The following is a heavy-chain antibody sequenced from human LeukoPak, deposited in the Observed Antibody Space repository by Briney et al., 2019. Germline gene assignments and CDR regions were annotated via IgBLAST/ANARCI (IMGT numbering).Heavy chain of an antibody. CDR3: ASTLTIFGVVINWELDY. CDR2: IYYSGST. Sequence: SETLSLTCTVSGGSISSYYWSWIRQPPGKGLEWIGYIYYSGSTNYNPSLKSRVTISVDTSKNQFSLKLSSVTAADTAVYYCASTLTIFGVVINWELDYWGQGTLVTVSS. D-gene: IGHD3-3*01. J-gene: IGHJ4*02. CDR1: GGSISSYY. V-gene: IGHV4-59*01.